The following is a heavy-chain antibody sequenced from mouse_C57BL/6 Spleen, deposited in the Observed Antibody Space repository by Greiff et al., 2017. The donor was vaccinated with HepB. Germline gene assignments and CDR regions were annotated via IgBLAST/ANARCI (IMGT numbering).Heavy chain of an antibody. D-gene: IGHD1-1*01. V-gene: IGHV3-6*01. CDR1: GYSITSGYY. J-gene: IGHJ2*01. Sequence: EVQLVESGPGLVKPSQSLSLTCSVTGYSITSGYYWNWIRQFPGNKLEWMGYISYDGSNNYNPSLKNRISITRDTSKNQFFLKLNSVTTEDTATYYCARIITTVEYYFDYWGQGTTLTVSS. CDR2: ISYDGSN. CDR3: ARIITTVEYYFDY.